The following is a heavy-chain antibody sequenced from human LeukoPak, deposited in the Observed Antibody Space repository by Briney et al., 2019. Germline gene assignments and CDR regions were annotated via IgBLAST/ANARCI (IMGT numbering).Heavy chain of an antibody. CDR1: GYTFTSYG. J-gene: IGHJ3*02. CDR3: ARENVVVVAATGAFDI. D-gene: IGHD2-15*01. Sequence: GASVKVSCKASGYTFTSYGISWVRQAPGQGLEWMGWISAYNGNTNYAQKLQGRVTMTTDTSTSTAYMELRSLRSDDTAVYYCARENVVVVAATGAFDIRGQGTMGTVSA. V-gene: IGHV1-18*01. CDR2: ISAYNGNT.